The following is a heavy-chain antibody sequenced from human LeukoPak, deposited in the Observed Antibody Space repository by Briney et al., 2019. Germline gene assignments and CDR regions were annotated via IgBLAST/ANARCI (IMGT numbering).Heavy chain of an antibody. J-gene: IGHJ4*02. D-gene: IGHD3-16*01. CDR3: ARDTSLDY. Sequence: GGPLRLSCAASGFTFSSYAMHWVRQAPGKGLEWVAVISYDGSNKYYADSVKGRFTISRDNSKNTLYLQMNSLRAEDTAVYYCARDTSLDYWGQGTLVTVSS. CDR2: ISYDGSNK. V-gene: IGHV3-30*04. CDR1: GFTFSSYA.